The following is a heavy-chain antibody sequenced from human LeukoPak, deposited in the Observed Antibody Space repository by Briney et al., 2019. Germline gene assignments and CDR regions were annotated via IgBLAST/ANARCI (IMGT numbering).Heavy chain of an antibody. CDR2: INHSGST. D-gene: IGHD3-10*01. J-gene: IGHJ6*03. CDR3: ARGSGSPYYYYYMDV. Sequence: SETLSLTCAVYGGSFSGYYWSWIRQPPGKGLEWIGEINHSGSTNYNPSLKSRVTMSVDTSKNQFSLKLSSVTAADTAVYYCARGSGSPYYYYYMDVWGKGTTVTISS. CDR1: GGSFSGYY. V-gene: IGHV4-34*01.